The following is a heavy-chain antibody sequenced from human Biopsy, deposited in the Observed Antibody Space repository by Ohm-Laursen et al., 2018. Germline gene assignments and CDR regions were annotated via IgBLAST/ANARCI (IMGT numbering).Heavy chain of an antibody. V-gene: IGHV1-2*02. Sequence: ASVKVSCKGSGYAVNDYFLHWLRQAPGQGSEWIGWISPNSGGTNYAQKFQGRVTMTTDTSTSTVYLELRRLISDDTAVYYCARDIMNRIAGLVARSDVFDVWGQGTLVTVSS. D-gene: IGHD3-16*01. CDR3: ARDIMNRIAGLVARSDVFDV. CDR1: GYAVNDYF. CDR2: ISPNSGGT. J-gene: IGHJ3*01.